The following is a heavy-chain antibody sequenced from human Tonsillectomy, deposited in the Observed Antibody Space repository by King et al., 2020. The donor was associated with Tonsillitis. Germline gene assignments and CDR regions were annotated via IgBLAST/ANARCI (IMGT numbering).Heavy chain of an antibody. CDR1: GGPISRYY. D-gene: IGHD2-15*01. CDR2: IYYSGST. CDR3: ARDIAHGYFYL. J-gene: IGHJ2*01. Sequence: QVQLQETGPGLVKPSETLSLTCTVSGGPISRYYWSWIRQPPGKGLEWIGYIYYSGSTNYNPSLKTRVTISVDTSENQFALRLSSVTAADTAVYFCARDIAHGYFYLWGRGALVTVSS. V-gene: IGHV4-59*12.